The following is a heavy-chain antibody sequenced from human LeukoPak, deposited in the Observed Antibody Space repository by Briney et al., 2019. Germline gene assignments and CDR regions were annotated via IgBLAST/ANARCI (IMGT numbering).Heavy chain of an antibody. J-gene: IGHJ4*02. Sequence: ASVKVSCKASGGTFSSYAISWVRQATGQGLEWMGWMNPNSGNTGYAQKFQGRVTMTRNTSISTAYMELSSLRSEDTAVYYCARAVDTQIDYWGQGTLVTVSS. D-gene: IGHD5-24*01. V-gene: IGHV1-8*02. CDR1: GGTFSSYA. CDR3: ARAVDTQIDY. CDR2: MNPNSGNT.